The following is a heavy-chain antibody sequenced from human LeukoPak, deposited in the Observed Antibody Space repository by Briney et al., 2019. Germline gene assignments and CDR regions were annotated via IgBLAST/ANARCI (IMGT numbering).Heavy chain of an antibody. CDR3: ARSYSSRSFYYMDV. D-gene: IGHD6-13*01. J-gene: IGHJ6*03. CDR2: INLGGSVI. V-gene: IGHV3-7*03. CDR1: GFAFRDYW. Sequence: PGGSLRLSCAASGFAFRDYWMNWVRQAPGKGLEWVANINLGGSVILYVDSVKGRFTASRDNAKNSLYLQMTSLRAEDTALYYCARSYSSRSFYYMDVWGKGTTVTV.